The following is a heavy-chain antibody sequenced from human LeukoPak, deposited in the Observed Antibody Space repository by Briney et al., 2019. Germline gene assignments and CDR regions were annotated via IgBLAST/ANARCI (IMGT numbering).Heavy chain of an antibody. Sequence: GGSLRLSCAASGFTFDDYAMHWVRQAPGKGLEWVSGISWNSGSIGYADSVKGRFTISRDNAKNSLYLQMNSLRAEDTALYYCAKNAAYDILTGPYDGWGQGTLVTVSS. CDR2: ISWNSGSI. CDR1: GFTFDDYA. V-gene: IGHV3-9*01. J-gene: IGHJ4*02. D-gene: IGHD3-9*01. CDR3: AKNAAYDILTGPYDG.